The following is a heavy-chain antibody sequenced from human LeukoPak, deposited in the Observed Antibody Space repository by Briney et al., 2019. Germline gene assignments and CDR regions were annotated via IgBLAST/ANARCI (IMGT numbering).Heavy chain of an antibody. CDR3: ARDYELGTPGSAYEFFDY. J-gene: IGHJ4*02. CDR2: INPNSGGT. Sequence: ASVKVSCKASGGTFSSYAISWVRHAPGQGLEWMGWINPNSGGTSYAQKFKGRVTMTRDTSISTVYMELSRLGSDDTAVYYCARDYELGTPGSAYEFFDYWGQGTLVTVSS. CDR1: GGTFSSYA. V-gene: IGHV1-2*02. D-gene: IGHD3-10*01.